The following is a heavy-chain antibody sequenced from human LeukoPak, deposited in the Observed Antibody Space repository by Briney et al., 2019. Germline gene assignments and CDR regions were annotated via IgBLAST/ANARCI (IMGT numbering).Heavy chain of an antibody. CDR1: GFTFSSYS. Sequence: RSGGSLRLSCAASGFTFSSYSMNWVRQAPGKGLEWVSSISSSSTYIYYADSVKGRFTISRDNAKNSLYLQMNSLRAEDTAFYYCARRYYDSSGTVLDYWGQGTLVTVSS. V-gene: IGHV3-21*01. D-gene: IGHD3-22*01. J-gene: IGHJ4*02. CDR3: ARRYYDSSGTVLDY. CDR2: ISSSSTYI.